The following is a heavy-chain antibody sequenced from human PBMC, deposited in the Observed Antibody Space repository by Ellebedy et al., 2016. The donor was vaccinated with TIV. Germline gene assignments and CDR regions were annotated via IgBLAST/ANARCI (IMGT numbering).Heavy chain of an antibody. D-gene: IGHD2-15*01. CDR3: ARASGWGSLGWFNP. J-gene: IGHJ5*02. CDR2: IYTSGDT. V-gene: IGHV3-53*01. CDR1: GFTVSSNY. Sequence: GGSLRLSXAASGFTVSSNYMSWVRQAPGKGLEWVSVIYTSGDTYYADSVKGRFTISRDNSKNTLYLQMNSLRAEDTAVYFCARASGWGSLGWFNPWGQGTLVTVSS.